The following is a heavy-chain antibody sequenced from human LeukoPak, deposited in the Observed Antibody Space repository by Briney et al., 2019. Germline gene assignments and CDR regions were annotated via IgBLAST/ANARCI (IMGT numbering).Heavy chain of an antibody. CDR1: GFTFSRYW. CDR2: IDNDGYST. J-gene: IGHJ4*02. CDR3: ARGGYYGSGRYYFDS. D-gene: IGHD3-3*01. Sequence: GSLRLSCAASGFTFSRYWMHWVRQAPGKGLVWVSRIDNDGYSTVYADSVKDRFTISRDNAKNTLKLQMNSLRAEDTAVYYCARGGYYGSGRYYFDSWGQGTLVTVSS. V-gene: IGHV3-74*01.